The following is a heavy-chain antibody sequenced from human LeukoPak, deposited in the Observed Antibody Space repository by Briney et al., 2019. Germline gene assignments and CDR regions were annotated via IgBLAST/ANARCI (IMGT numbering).Heavy chain of an antibody. CDR2: ISGSGGST. CDR1: GFTFSSYA. CDR3: AKVRGWWTTGDAFDI. V-gene: IGHV3-23*01. J-gene: IGHJ3*02. Sequence: SGGSLRLSCAASGFTFSSYAMSWVRQAPGKGLEWVSAISGSGGSTYYADSVKGRFTISRDNSKNTLYLQMNSLRAEDTAVYYCAKVRGWWTTGDAFDIWGQGTMVTVSS. D-gene: IGHD2-15*01.